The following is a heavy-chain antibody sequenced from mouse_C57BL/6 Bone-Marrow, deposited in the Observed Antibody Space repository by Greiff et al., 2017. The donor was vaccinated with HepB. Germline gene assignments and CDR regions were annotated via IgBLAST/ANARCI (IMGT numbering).Heavy chain of an antibody. J-gene: IGHJ4*01. CDR2: INPNYGTT. Sequence: EVQRVESGPELVKPGASVKISCKASGYSFTDYNMNWVKQSNGKSLEWIGVINPNYGTTSYNQKFKGKATLTVDPSSSTAYMQLNSLTSEDSAVYYCALFYYDYGEEAYYAMDYWGQGTSVTVSS. D-gene: IGHD2-4*01. V-gene: IGHV1-39*01. CDR3: ALFYYDYGEEAYYAMDY. CDR1: GYSFTDYN.